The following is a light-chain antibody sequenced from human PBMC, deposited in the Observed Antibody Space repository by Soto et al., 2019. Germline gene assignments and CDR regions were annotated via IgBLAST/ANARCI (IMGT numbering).Light chain of an antibody. CDR2: GAS. Sequence: SQSPGTLSLSTGERATLSCRASQSVSSSYLAWYQQKSGQAPRLLIYGASNRATGIPDRFSGSGSGTDFTLTISRLEPEDFAVYYCQQYGRSSWTFGQGTKVAI. CDR1: QSVSSSY. J-gene: IGKJ1*01. V-gene: IGKV3-20*01. CDR3: QQYGRSSWT.